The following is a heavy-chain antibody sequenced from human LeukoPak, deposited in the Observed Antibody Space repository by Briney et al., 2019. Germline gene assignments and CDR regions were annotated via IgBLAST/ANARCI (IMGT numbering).Heavy chain of an antibody. CDR1: GYTFTSYA. CDR3: ARDHRYDSSGPMYYFDY. CDR2: INAGNGNT. D-gene: IGHD3-22*01. Sequence: GASVKVSRKASGYTFTSYAMHWVRQAPGQRLEWMGWINAGNGNTKYSQKFQGRVTITRDTSASTAYMELSSLRSEDTAVYYCARDHRYDSSGPMYYFDYWGQGTLVTVSS. V-gene: IGHV1-3*01. J-gene: IGHJ4*02.